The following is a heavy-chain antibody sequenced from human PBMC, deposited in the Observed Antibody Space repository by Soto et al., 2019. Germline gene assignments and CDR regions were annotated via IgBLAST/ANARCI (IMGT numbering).Heavy chain of an antibody. J-gene: IGHJ6*02. Sequence: EVQVVESGGGLVQPGGSLRLSCAASGFTFSSYWMHWVRQAPGKGLVWVSRINSDGSTTSYADSVKGRFTISRDNAKNTLYLQMNSLRAEVTAVYYCAREAWGYCTNGACYPYYYYYGMDVWGLGTTVSVSS. D-gene: IGHD2-8*01. V-gene: IGHV3-74*01. CDR1: GFTFSSYW. CDR2: INSDGSTT. CDR3: AREAWGYCTNGACYPYYYYYGMDV.